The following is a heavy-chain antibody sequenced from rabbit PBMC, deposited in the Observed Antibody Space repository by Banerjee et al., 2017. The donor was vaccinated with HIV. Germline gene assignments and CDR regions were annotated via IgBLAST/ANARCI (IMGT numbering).Heavy chain of an antibody. CDR3: ARGYYSDGWGLNL. V-gene: IGHV1S21*01. D-gene: IGHD4-1*01. CDR1: GFDFSSYG. CDR2: ITYGGST. J-gene: IGHJ4*01. Sequence: EQLVESGGGLVQPGGSLKLSCKASGFDFSSYGVSWVRQAPGKGLEWIGYITYGGSTFYASWAKGRFTISRTSTTVDLKMTSLTAADTATYFCARGYYSDGWGLNLWGQGTLVTVS.